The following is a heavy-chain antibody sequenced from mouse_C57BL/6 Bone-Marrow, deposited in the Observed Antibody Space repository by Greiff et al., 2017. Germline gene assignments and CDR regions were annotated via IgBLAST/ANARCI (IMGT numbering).Heavy chain of an antibody. Sequence: VQLQQSGAELVRPGASVKLSCTASGFNIKDDYMHWVKQRPEQGLEWIGWIEPENGDTEYASKFQGKATITADTSSNTAYLQLSSLTSEDTAVYYCTTGYDYDRAWFAYWGQGTLVTVSA. CDR1: GFNIKDDY. CDR3: TTGYDYDRAWFAY. CDR2: IEPENGDT. D-gene: IGHD2-4*01. J-gene: IGHJ3*01. V-gene: IGHV14-4*01.